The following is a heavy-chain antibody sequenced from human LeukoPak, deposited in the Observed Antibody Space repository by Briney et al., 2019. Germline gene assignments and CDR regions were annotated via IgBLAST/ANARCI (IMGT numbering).Heavy chain of an antibody. CDR3: AKYCSGDCSRRTFDC. Sequence: QTGGSLRLSCAASGFTFSNYALSWVRQAPGKGLEWVSTISGGGGRTFYADSVKGRFTVSRDNSKNTLYLQMSSLRAEDTAIYYCAKYCSGDCSRRTFDCWGQGTLVTVSS. CDR2: ISGGGGRT. D-gene: IGHD2-21*02. V-gene: IGHV3-23*01. J-gene: IGHJ4*02. CDR1: GFTFSNYA.